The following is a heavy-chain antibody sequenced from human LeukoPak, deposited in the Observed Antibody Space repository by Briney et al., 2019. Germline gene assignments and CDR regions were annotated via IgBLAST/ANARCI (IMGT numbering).Heavy chain of an antibody. V-gene: IGHV1-2*02. Sequence: ASVKVSCKASGYIFTAYYMHWVRQAPGQGLEWMGWINPNNGGTNYAQKFQGRVTMTRDTSISTAYMELRRLRSDDPAVYYGARDPGRYFDYWGQGTLVTVSS. CDR1: GYIFTAYY. J-gene: IGHJ4*02. CDR3: ARDPGRYFDY. CDR2: INPNNGGT.